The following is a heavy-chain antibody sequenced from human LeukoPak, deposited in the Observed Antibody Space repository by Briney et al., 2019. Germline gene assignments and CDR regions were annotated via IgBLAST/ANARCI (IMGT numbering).Heavy chain of an antibody. J-gene: IGHJ4*02. V-gene: IGHV3-21*01. CDR2: ISSSSSYI. CDR1: GFTFSSYS. Sequence: GGSLRPSCAASGFTFSSYSMNWVRQAPGKGLEWVSSISSSSSYIYYADSVKGRFTISGDNAKNSLYLQMNSLRAEDTAVYYCARAIGSQILDYWGQGTLVTVSS. CDR3: ARAIGSQILDY. D-gene: IGHD2-15*01.